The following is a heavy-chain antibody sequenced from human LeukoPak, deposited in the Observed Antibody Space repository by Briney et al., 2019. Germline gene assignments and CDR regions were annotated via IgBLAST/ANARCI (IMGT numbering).Heavy chain of an antibody. D-gene: IGHD1-26*01. V-gene: IGHV3-7*03. Sequence: GGSLRLSRAASGFTFSSYWMSWVRQAPGKGLEWVANINKDGGEKYYVDSVKGRFTISRDNAKNSLYLQMNSLRADDTAVYYCVKDSPPRYSGSPPAYWGQGTLVTVSS. J-gene: IGHJ4*02. CDR1: GFTFSSYW. CDR3: VKDSPPRYSGSPPAY. CDR2: INKDGGEK.